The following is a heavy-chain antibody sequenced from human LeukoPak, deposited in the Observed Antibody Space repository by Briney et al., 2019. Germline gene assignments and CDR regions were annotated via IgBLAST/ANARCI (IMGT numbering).Heavy chain of an antibody. V-gene: IGHV4-39*01. D-gene: IGHD6-19*01. CDR2: IYYSGRT. CDR1: GGSISSSSYY. Sequence: SETLSLTCTVSGGSISSSSYYWGWIRQPRGKGLEWIGSIYYSGRTSYNPSLKSRVPISVDTSKNQFSLKLSSVTAADTAVYYCASTLAGRVDYWGQGTLVTVSS. J-gene: IGHJ4*02. CDR3: ASTLAGRVDY.